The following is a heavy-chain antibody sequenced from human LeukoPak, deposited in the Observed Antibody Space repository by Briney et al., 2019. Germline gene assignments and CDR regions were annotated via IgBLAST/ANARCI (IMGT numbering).Heavy chain of an antibody. V-gene: IGHV3-7*01. J-gene: IGHJ4*02. CDR3: ARDGPYSSSWYN. CDR2: IKQDGSEK. CDR1: GFTFSSYW. Sequence: GGSLRLSCAASGFTFSSYWMSWVRQAPGEGLEWVANIKQDGSEKYYVDSVKGRFTISRDNAKNSLYLQMNSLRGEDTAVYYCARDGPYSSSWYNWGQGTLVTVSS. D-gene: IGHD6-13*01.